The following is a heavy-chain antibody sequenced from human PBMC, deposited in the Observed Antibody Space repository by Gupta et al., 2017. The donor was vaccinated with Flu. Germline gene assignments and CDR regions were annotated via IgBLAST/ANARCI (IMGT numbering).Heavy chain of an antibody. D-gene: IGHD5-12*01. Sequence: QVQLVQSGAEVKKPGSSVKISCMPSGGALKNHAISWVRQATGQGLEWVGGIIPVFGTTNYAQRFQGRVTITADESTSITYMELSSLKSGDTGVYYCATRQSLRDGFSPYWYFDLWGRGTLVLVSS. CDR2: IIPVFGTT. CDR3: ATRQSLRDGFSPYWYFDL. V-gene: IGHV1-69*01. J-gene: IGHJ2*01. CDR1: GGALKNHA.